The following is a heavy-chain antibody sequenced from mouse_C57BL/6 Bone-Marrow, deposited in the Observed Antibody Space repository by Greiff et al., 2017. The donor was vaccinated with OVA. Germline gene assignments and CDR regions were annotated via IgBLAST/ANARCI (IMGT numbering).Heavy chain of an antibody. Sequence: QVQLQQPGAELVRPGSSVKLSCKASGYTFTSYWMHWVKQRPIQGLEWIGNIDPSDSETHYNQKFKDKATLTVDKSSSTAYMQLSSLTSEDSAVYYCAQGTAQAPDYFDYWGQGTTLTVSS. CDR1: GYTFTSYW. V-gene: IGHV1-52*01. D-gene: IGHD3-2*02. CDR2: IDPSDSET. CDR3: AQGTAQAPDYFDY. J-gene: IGHJ2*01.